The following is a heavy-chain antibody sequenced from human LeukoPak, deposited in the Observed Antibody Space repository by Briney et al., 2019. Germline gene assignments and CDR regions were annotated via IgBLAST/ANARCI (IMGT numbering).Heavy chain of an antibody. V-gene: IGHV3-48*03. J-gene: IGHJ5*02. CDR3: ARGQRPQYTSTWDNWFDP. Sequence: GGSLRLSCAASGFPFSSYEMNWVRQAPGKRLQWVSYISSSGNKIYYAASVKGRFTISGDNAKNSLYLQIDSLRAEDTAVYYCARGQRPQYTSTWDNWFDPWGQGTRVTVSS. D-gene: IGHD2-2*01. CDR1: GFPFSSYE. CDR2: ISSSGNKI.